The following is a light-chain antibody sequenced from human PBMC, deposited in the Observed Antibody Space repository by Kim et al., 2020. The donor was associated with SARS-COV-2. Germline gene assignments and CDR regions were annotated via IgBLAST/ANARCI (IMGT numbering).Light chain of an antibody. V-gene: IGKV1-27*01. J-gene: IGKJ1*01. CDR1: QDISNY. CDR2: AAS. Sequence: ASVGDRVPITCRASQDISNYLAWFQLKPGKAPKLLIYAASALQPGVPSRFSGSGSGTDFTLTVTSLHPEDVATYYCQKCDSAPWTFGQGTKVDIK. CDR3: QKCDSAPWT.